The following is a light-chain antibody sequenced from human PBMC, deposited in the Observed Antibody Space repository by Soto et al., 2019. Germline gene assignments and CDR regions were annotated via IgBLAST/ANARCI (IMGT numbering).Light chain of an antibody. CDR1: RSDVGGYDY. CDR3: SSYTSSSTPYV. J-gene: IGLJ1*01. CDR2: DVS. V-gene: IGLV2-14*03. Sequence: QSVLNQPAPVSGSPGQSITISRPGSRSDVGGYDYVSWYQHHPGKAPKLMIHDVSNRPSGVSNRFSGSKSGNTASLTISGLQAEDEADYYCSSYTSSSTPYVFGTGTKVTVL.